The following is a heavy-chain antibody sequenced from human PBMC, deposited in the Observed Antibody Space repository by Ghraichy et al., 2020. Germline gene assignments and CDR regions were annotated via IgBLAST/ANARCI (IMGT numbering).Heavy chain of an antibody. D-gene: IGHD3-16*02. CDR2: IKSKVNGGTT. J-gene: IGHJ4*02. V-gene: IGHV3-15*01. CDR1: GLRFSDAW. CDR3: AKDIPYTFAGAIVY. Sequence: GGSLRLSCRASGLRFSDAWMTWVRQAPGKGLEWVGRIKSKVNGGTTDYAAPVKSRFTISRDDSKNTLYLQMNGLKTEDTAIYYCAKDIPYTFAGAIVYWGQGALVTVSS.